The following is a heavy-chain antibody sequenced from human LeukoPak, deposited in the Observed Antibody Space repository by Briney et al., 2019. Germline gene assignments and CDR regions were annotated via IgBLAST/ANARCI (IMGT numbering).Heavy chain of an antibody. J-gene: IGHJ4*02. CDR2: ISYDGSNK. CDR3: ANFIAVAC. Sequence: GGSLRLSCAASGFTFSSYAMHWVRQAPGKGLEWVAVISYDGSNKYYADSVKGRFTISRDNSKNTLYLQMNSLRAEDTAVYYCANFIAVACWGQGTLVTVSS. D-gene: IGHD6-19*01. V-gene: IGHV3-30-3*01. CDR1: GFTFSSYA.